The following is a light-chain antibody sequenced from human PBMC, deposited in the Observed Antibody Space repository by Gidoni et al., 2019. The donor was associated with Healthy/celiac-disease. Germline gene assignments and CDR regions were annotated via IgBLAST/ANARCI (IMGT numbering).Light chain of an antibody. CDR2: WAS. Sequence: DIVMTQSPDSLAVSLGERATINCKSSQSVLYISNNKNYLAWYLQKPGQPPKLLIYWASTRESGVPDRFSGSGSGTDFTLNISSLQAEDVAVYYCQQYYSTPLTFGGGTKVEIK. CDR3: QQYYSTPLT. CDR1: QSVLYISNNKNY. V-gene: IGKV4-1*01. J-gene: IGKJ4*01.